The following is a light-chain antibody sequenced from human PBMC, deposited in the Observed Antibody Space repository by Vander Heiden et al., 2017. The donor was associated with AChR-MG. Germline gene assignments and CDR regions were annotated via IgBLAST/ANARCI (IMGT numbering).Light chain of an antibody. CDR2: NVS. Sequence: QSALTQPRSVSGYPGQSVIISCTGTSSDVGGYNYVPWYQQHPGKASKLMIYNVSKRPSGVPDRFSGSKSGNTASLTISGLQAEDEADYYCCSYAGSYIWVFGGGTKLTVL. V-gene: IGLV2-11*01. CDR3: CSYAGSYIWV. J-gene: IGLJ3*02. CDR1: SSDVGGYNY.